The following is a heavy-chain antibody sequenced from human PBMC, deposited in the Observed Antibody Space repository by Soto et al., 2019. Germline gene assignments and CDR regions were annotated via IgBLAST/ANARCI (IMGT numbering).Heavy chain of an antibody. D-gene: IGHD3-9*01. J-gene: IGHJ4*02. CDR2: ISAYNGNT. Sequence: GASVKVSCKASGYTFTSYGISWVRQAPGQGLEWMGWISAYNGNTNYAQKLQGRVTMTTDTSTSTAYMELRSLRSDDTAVYYCARDYPDCPENYDILRDDYWGQGTLVTVSS. V-gene: IGHV1-18*01. CDR3: ARDYPDCPENYDILRDDY. CDR1: GYTFTSYG.